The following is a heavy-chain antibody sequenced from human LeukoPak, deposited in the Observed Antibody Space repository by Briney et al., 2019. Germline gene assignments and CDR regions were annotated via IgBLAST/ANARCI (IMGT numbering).Heavy chain of an antibody. J-gene: IGHJ4*02. CDR3: ERHLKTDMVKAHFDY. V-gene: IGHV4-59*08. CDR1: GGSISYYY. D-gene: IGHD5-18*01. Sequence: SETLSLTCTVSGGSISYYYWSWIRQPPGKGLEWIGYIYYSGTTNYNPSLKSRVTISVDTSKKQFSLKLSSVTAPDTAVYYYERHLKTDMVKAHFDYWGQGTLVTVSS. CDR2: IYYSGTT.